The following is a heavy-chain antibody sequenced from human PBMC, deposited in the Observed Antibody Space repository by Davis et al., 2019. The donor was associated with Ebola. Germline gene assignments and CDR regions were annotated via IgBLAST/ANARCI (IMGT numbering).Heavy chain of an antibody. Sequence: PGGSLRLSCAASGFTFSSYWMHWVRQAPGKGLVWVSRINSDGSSTSYADSVKGRFTISRDNAKNTLYLQMNSLRAEDTAVYYCARDCEEDDSSGYYIPYGMDVWGQGTTVTVSS. D-gene: IGHD3-22*01. V-gene: IGHV3-74*01. CDR3: ARDCEEDDSSGYYIPYGMDV. J-gene: IGHJ6*02. CDR1: GFTFSSYW. CDR2: INSDGSST.